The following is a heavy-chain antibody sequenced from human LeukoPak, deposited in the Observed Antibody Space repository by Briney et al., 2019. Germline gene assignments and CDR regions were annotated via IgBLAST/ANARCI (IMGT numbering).Heavy chain of an antibody. D-gene: IGHD3-9*01. J-gene: IGHJ4*02. CDR1: GYSFTNYW. Sequence: GESLKISFKGSGYSFTNYWIGWVRQMPGKGLEWMGIIYPGDSDPRYSPSFQGQVTISADKSISTAYLQWSSLKASDTAMYYCARLDILTGSPFDYWGQGTLVTVSS. CDR3: ARLDILTGSPFDY. CDR2: IYPGDSDP. V-gene: IGHV5-51*01.